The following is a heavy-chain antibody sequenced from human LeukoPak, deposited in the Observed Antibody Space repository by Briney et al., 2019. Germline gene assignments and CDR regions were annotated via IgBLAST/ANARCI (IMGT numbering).Heavy chain of an antibody. J-gene: IGHJ1*01. V-gene: IGHV4-39*07. CDR3: ARSARQTEHFQH. CDR1: GGSISSSSYY. D-gene: IGHD6-25*01. Sequence: PSETLSLTCTVSGGSISSSSYYWGWIRQPPGKGLEWIGSIYYSGSTYYNPSLKSRVTISVDTSKNQFSLKLSSVTAADTAVYYCARSARQTEHFQHWGQGTLVTVSS. CDR2: IYYSGST.